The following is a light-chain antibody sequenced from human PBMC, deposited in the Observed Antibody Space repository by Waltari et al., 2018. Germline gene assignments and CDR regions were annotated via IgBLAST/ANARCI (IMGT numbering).Light chain of an antibody. V-gene: IGLV2-11*01. CDR3: CSYAGRYTFV. Sequence: QSALTQPRSVSGAPGPSVTIPCTSTISDVGGYNYVSWYQQHPGKAPKLLIYYVSKRPSGVPERLSGSKSGNTASLTISGLQAEDEADYYCCSYAGRYTFVFGTGTKVTVL. CDR1: ISDVGGYNY. J-gene: IGLJ1*01. CDR2: YVS.